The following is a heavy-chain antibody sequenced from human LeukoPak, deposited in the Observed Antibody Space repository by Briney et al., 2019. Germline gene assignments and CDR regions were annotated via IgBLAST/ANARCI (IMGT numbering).Heavy chain of an antibody. CDR3: ARDRSYSSSSFFDY. CDR1: GFTFSNHW. V-gene: IGHV3-7*01. D-gene: IGHD6-6*01. Sequence: QTGGSLRLSYAASGFTFSNHWMSWVRQAPGKGLEWVANIKQDESEKYYVDSVKGRFTISRDNSKNTLYLQMNSLRAEDTAVYYCARDRSYSSSSFFDYWGQGTLVTVSS. CDR2: IKQDESEK. J-gene: IGHJ4*02.